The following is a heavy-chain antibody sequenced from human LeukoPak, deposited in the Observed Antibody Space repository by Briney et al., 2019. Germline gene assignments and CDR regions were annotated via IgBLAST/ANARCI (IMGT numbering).Heavy chain of an antibody. Sequence: SETLSLTCTVAGGSISSYYWSWIRQPAGKGLEWIGRIYTSGSTNYNPSLKSRVTMSVDTSKNQFSLKLSSVTAADTAVYYCARNSKLMLYFDYWGQGTLVTVSS. D-gene: IGHD3-16*01. V-gene: IGHV4-4*07. CDR1: GGSISSYY. CDR2: IYTSGST. J-gene: IGHJ4*02. CDR3: ARNSKLMLYFDY.